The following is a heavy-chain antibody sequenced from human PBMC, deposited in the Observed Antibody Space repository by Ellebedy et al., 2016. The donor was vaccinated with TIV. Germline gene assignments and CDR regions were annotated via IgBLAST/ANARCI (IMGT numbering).Heavy chain of an antibody. D-gene: IGHD6-19*01. CDR2: ISYDGSSK. J-gene: IGHJ4*02. CDR3: ARDLDKSSGWYGGAAY. Sequence: PGGSLRLSCAASGFTFNSYAMHWVRQAPGKGLEWVAVISYDGSSKYYAESVKGRFTISRDNSMTTLYLEMNSLRAEDTAVHYCARDLDKSSGWYGGAAYWGQGTLVTVSS. CDR1: GFTFNSYA. V-gene: IGHV3-30-3*01.